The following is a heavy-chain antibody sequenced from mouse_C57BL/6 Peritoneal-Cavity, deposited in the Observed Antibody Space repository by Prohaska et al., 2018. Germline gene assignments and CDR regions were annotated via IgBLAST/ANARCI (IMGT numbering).Heavy chain of an antibody. CDR3: TRSYDYGGDYYAMDY. J-gene: IGHJ4*01. V-gene: IGHV1-5*01. D-gene: IGHD2-4*01. Sequence: EVQLQQSGTVLARPGASVKMSCKTSGYTFTSYWMHWVKQRPGQGLAWIGAIYPGNSDTSYNQKFKGKAKLTAVTSASTAYMELSSLTNEDSAVYYCTRSYDYGGDYYAMDYWGQGTSVTVSS. CDR2: IYPGNSDT. CDR1: GYTFTSYW.